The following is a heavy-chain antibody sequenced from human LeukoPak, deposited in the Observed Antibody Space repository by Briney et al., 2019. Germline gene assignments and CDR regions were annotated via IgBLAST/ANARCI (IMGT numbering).Heavy chain of an antibody. Sequence: GGSLRLSFAASGFLFSSYVVSWVRPAPGKGLEWVSGSSGSGGQTYYADSVKGRFTISRDNSKNTLYLQMNSLRAEDTAVYYCAKEATVTTQYHFYGMDLWGRGTTVTVSS. CDR3: AKEATVTTQYHFYGMDL. D-gene: IGHD4-17*01. CDR1: GFLFSSYV. CDR2: SSGSGGQT. J-gene: IGHJ6*02. V-gene: IGHV3-23*01.